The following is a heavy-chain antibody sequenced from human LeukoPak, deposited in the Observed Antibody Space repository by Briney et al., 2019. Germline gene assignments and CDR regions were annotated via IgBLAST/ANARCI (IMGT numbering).Heavy chain of an antibody. J-gene: IGHJ4*02. CDR1: GFTFSSYA. CDR2: ISYDGSNK. Sequence: PGGSLRLSCAASGFTFSSYAMHWVRQAPGKGLEWVAVISYDGSNKYYADSVKGRFTISRDNSKNTLYLQMNSLRAEDTAVYYCARTWGVRGVIDYWGQGTLVTVSS. V-gene: IGHV3-30*04. CDR3: ARTWGVRGVIDY. D-gene: IGHD3-10*01.